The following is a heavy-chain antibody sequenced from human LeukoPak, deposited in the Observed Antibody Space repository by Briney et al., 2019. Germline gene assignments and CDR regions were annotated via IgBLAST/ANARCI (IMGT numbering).Heavy chain of an antibody. D-gene: IGHD6-13*01. V-gene: IGHV3-11*01. J-gene: IGHJ6*02. Sequence: GGSLRLSWAASGFTFSDYYMSWIRQARGKGLEWVSYISSSGSTIYYADSVKGRFTISRDNAKNSLYLQMNSLRAEDTAVYYCASDSSSWNYYYYGMDVWGQGTTVTVSS. CDR3: ASDSSSWNYYYYGMDV. CDR2: ISSSGSTI. CDR1: GFTFSDYY.